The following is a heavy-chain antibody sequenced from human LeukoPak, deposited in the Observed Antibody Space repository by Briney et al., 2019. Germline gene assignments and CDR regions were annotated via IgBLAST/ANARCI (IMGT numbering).Heavy chain of an antibody. J-gene: IGHJ6*03. D-gene: IGHD2-15*01. CDR3: AKNGDRGAYCSGGSCYLYFYYYMDV. CDR2: INTSGGST. CDR1: GFTFSSYG. Sequence: GGSLRLSCAASGFTFSSYGMSWVRQAPGKGLEWVSAINTSGGSTYYADSVKGRFTISRDNSKNTLYLQMNSLRAEDTAIYYCAKNGDRGAYCSGGSCYLYFYYYMDVWGKGTTVTISS. V-gene: IGHV3-23*01.